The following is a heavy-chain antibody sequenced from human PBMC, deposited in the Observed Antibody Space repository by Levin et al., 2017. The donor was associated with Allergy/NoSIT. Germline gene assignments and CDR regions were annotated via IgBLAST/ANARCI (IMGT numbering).Heavy chain of an antibody. D-gene: IGHD3-10*01. CDR3: AKVLSYYSIDY. V-gene: IGHV3-30*18. Sequence: GESLKISCAASGFTFSSYGMHWVRQAPGKGLEWVAVISYDGSNKYYADSVKGRFTISRDNSKNTLYLQMNSLRAEDTAVYYCAKVLSYYSIDYWGQGTLVAVSS. J-gene: IGHJ4*02. CDR1: GFTFSSYG. CDR2: ISYDGSNK.